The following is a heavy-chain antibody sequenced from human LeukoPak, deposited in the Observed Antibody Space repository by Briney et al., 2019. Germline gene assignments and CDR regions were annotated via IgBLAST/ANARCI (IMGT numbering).Heavy chain of an antibody. V-gene: IGHV3-33*01. D-gene: IGHD5-12*01. CDR3: ATVYRGFEDDPFDI. J-gene: IGHJ3*02. Sequence: GRSLRLSCAASGFMFSRYGMRWVRQAPGKGLEWVAIICYDGSKKYYADSVKGRVTISRDNSKNTLCLQMNSLRAEDTAVYYCATVYRGFEDDPFDIWGQGTLVAVSS. CDR1: GFMFSRYG. CDR2: ICYDGSKK.